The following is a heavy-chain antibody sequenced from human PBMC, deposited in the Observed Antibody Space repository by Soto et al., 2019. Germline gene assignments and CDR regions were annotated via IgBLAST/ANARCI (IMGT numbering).Heavy chain of an antibody. D-gene: IGHD3-9*01. J-gene: IGHJ3*01. CDR1: GFTFSSYA. Sequence: GGSLRLSCAASGFTFSSYAMNLVRQAPGKGLEWVSAISGTAGPTYYADSVKGRFTISRDNSKNTLYLQMNSLRAEDTAIYYCAKKAYDNYLGAFDLWGQGTVVTVSS. CDR3: AKKAYDNYLGAFDL. V-gene: IGHV3-23*01. CDR2: ISGTAGPT.